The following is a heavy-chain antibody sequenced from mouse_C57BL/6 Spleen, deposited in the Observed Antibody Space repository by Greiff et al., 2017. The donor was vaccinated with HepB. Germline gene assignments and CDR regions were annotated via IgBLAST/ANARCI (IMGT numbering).Heavy chain of an antibody. V-gene: IGHV5-9-1*02. CDR3: TRDRNYDYDNYAMDY. CDR1: GFTFSSYA. J-gene: IGHJ4*01. Sequence: EVKLMESGEGLVKPGGSLKLSCAASGFTFSSYAMSWVRQTTEKRLEWVAYISSGGDYIYYADTVKGRFTISRDNARNTLYLQMSSLKSEDTAMYYCTRDRNYDYDNYAMDYWGQGTSVTVSS. CDR2: ISSGGDYI. D-gene: IGHD2-4*01.